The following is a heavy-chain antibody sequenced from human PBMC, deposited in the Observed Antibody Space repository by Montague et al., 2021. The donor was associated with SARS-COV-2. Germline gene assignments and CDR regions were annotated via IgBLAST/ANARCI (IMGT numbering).Heavy chain of an antibody. J-gene: IGHJ6*02. Sequence: SLRLSCAASGFTFSSYALTWVRQAPGKGLEWVSAISNSGGRTYYADSVKGRFTISRGNSKNTLYLQMNSLRGEDTAIYYCAKSGVVINPYYYYGMDVWGQGTTVTASS. V-gene: IGHV3-23*01. CDR1: GFTFSSYA. CDR3: AKSGVVINPYYYYGMDV. D-gene: IGHD3-22*01. CDR2: ISNSGGRT.